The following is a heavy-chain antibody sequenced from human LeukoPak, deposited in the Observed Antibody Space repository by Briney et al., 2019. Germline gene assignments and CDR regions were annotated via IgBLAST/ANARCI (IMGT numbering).Heavy chain of an antibody. CDR2: IYYRGDT. Sequence: SETLSLTCTVSADSFSRSGFYWGWIRQPPGRGLDWIASIYYRGDTYYNPSLQSRVTISVDTSKSQFSLKLRSVTAADTAVYYCARQLGSSIERWGQGTLVTVSS. CDR1: ADSFSRSGFY. CDR3: ARQLGSSIER. V-gene: IGHV4-39*01. D-gene: IGHD6-6*01. J-gene: IGHJ1*01.